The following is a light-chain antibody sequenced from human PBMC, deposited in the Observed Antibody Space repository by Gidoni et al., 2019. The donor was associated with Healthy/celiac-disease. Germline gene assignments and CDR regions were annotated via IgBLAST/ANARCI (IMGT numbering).Light chain of an antibody. CDR2: EGS. J-gene: IGLJ2*01. CDR1: SSDVGSYNL. CDR3: CSYAGSSTFE. V-gene: IGLV2-23*03. Sequence: QSALTQPASESGSPGPSITISCTGTSSDVGSYNLVSWYQQHPGKAPKLMIYEGSKRPSGVSNRFSGSKSGNTASLTISGLQAEDEADYYCCSYAGSSTFEFGGGTKLTVL.